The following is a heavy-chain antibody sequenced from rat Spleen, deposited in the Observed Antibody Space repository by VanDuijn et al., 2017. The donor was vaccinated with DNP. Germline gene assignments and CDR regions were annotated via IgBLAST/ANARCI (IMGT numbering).Heavy chain of an antibody. CDR2: ISYSGST. V-gene: IGHV3-1*01. CDR1: GYSITSNY. Sequence: EVQLQESGPGLVKPSQSLSLTCSVTGYSITSNYWGWIRKFPGNKMEWIGHISYSGSTSYNPSLKSRISIIRDTSKNQFFLQLNSVNTEDTATYYRARFDNYYYDGYYDYWGQGVMVTVSS. D-gene: IGHD1-12*03. CDR3: ARFDNYYYDGYYDY. J-gene: IGHJ2*01.